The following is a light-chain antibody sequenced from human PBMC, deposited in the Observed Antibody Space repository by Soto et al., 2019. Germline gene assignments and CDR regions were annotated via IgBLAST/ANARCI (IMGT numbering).Light chain of an antibody. J-gene: IGLJ1*01. CDR1: SSNVGSYKL. V-gene: IGLV2-23*02. Sequence: QSALTQPASVSGSPGQSTTISCTGTSSNVGSYKLVSWYQQHPGKAPKLMIFEVNKRPSGVSNRFSGSKSGNTASLTISGLKVEDEADYYCCSSGGSPTDVFGTGTKLTVL. CDR3: CSSGGSPTDV. CDR2: EVN.